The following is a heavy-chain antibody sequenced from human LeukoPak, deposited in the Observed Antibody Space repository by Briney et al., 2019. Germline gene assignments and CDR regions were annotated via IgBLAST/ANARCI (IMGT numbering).Heavy chain of an antibody. CDR3: AKDGYDILTGYYTGGMDV. J-gene: IGHJ6*02. CDR2: IYSGDST. Sequence: GGSLRLSCAASGFTVSRNYMSWVRQAPGKGLEWVSIIYSGDSTYYTDAVKGRFTISRDNSKNTLYLQMNSLRAEDTAVYYCAKDGYDILTGYYTGGMDVWGQGTTVTVSS. CDR1: GFTVSRNY. D-gene: IGHD3-9*01. V-gene: IGHV3-66*02.